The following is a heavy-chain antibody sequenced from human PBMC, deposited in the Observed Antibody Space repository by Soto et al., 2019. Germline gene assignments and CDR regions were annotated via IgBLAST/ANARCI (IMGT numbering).Heavy chain of an antibody. CDR3: ARDYSGGSSAPDY. V-gene: IGHV3-33*01. D-gene: IGHD2-15*01. Sequence: QVQLVESGGGVVQPGRSLRLSCAASGFTFSSYGMHWVRQAPGKGLEWVAVIWYDGSNKYYADSVKGRFTISRDNSKNTLYLQMNSLRADDTAVYYCARDYSGGSSAPDYWGQGTLATVSS. J-gene: IGHJ4*02. CDR1: GFTFSSYG. CDR2: IWYDGSNK.